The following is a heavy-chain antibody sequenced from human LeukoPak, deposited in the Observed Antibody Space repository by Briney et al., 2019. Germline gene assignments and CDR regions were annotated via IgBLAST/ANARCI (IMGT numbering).Heavy chain of an antibody. J-gene: IGHJ4*02. V-gene: IGHV3-7*01. CDR1: GFTFSSYW. D-gene: IGHD1-26*01. CDR2: IKQDGSEE. CDR3: ARGSSAGASLRHDY. Sequence: GGSLRLSCAASGFTFSSYWMSWVRQAPGKGLEWVANIKQDGSEENFVDSVKGRFTISRDNAKKSLYLQMNSLRAEDTAVYYCARGSSAGASLRHDYWGQGTLVTVSS.